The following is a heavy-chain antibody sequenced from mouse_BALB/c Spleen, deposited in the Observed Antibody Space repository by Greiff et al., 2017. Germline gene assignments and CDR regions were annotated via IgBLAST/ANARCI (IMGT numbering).Heavy chain of an antibody. V-gene: IGHV5-4*02. J-gene: IGHJ4*01. Sequence: EGKLVESGGGLVKPGGSLKLSCAASGFTFSDYYMYWVRQTPEKRLEWVATISDGGSYTYYPDSVKGRFTISRDNAKNNLYLQMSSLKSEDTAMYYCARVYYGNYYYYAMDYWGQGTSVTVSS. D-gene: IGHD2-1*01. CDR3: ARVYYGNYYYYAMDY. CDR1: GFTFSDYY. CDR2: ISDGGSYT.